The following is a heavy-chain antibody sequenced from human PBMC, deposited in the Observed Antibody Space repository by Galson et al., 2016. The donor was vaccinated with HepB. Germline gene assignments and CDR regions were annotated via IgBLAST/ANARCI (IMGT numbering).Heavy chain of an antibody. CDR1: GFTFSTYA. CDR2: VTGRGSWT. D-gene: IGHD4-17*01. V-gene: IGHV3-23*01. Sequence: SLRLSCAASGFTFSTYAMTWVRQAPGKGLEWVSSVTGRGSWTYYADSVKGWLTISRDNSKNTLYLQMNSLRAEDTAVYYCARDPNGDYFGAFDFWGQGTMVTVSS. CDR3: ARDPNGDYFGAFDF. J-gene: IGHJ3*01.